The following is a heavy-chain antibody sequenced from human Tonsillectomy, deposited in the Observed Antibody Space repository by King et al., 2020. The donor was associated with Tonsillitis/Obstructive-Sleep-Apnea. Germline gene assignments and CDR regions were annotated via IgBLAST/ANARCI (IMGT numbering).Heavy chain of an antibody. Sequence: QLVQSGGGVVQPGRSLRLSCAASGFTFSYYDIHWVRQAPGKGLEWVAVIWYDGSNKYYADSVKGRFTISGDNSKNTLYLQMNSLRAEDTAVYYCARDGFNAFDIWGQGTMVTVSS. CDR3: ARDGFNAFDI. CDR2: IWYDGSNK. CDR1: GFTFSYYD. V-gene: IGHV3-33*01. J-gene: IGHJ3*02.